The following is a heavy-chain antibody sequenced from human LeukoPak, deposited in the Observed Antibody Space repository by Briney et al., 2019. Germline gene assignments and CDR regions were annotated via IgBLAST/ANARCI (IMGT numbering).Heavy chain of an antibody. CDR2: IYPNSGGS. CDR1: GFPLTAYY. CDR3: ASYDSSAGY. J-gene: IGHJ4*02. V-gene: IGHV1-2*06. Sequence: ASVKVSCKASGFPLTAYYIHWVRQAPGQGLEWMGRIYPNSGGSNYAQRFQGRVTMTRDTSISTAYMELTRLRSDDTAVYYCASYDSSAGYWGQGTLVTVSS. D-gene: IGHD3-22*01.